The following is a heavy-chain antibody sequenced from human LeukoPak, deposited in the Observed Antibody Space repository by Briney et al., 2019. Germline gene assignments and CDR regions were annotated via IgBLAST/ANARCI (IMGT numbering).Heavy chain of an antibody. CDR2: IYHSGST. J-gene: IGHJ6*03. V-gene: IGHV4-4*02. CDR3: ARRPTGYSSSWPLRGPYYYYMDV. Sequence: KTSETLSLTCGVSSGSISSGIWWSWVRQPPGKGLEWIGEIYHSGSTNYNPSLKSRVTISVDTSKNQFSLKLSSVTAADTAVYYCARRPTGYSSSWPLRGPYYYYMDVWGKGTTVTISS. D-gene: IGHD6-13*01. CDR1: SGSISSGIW.